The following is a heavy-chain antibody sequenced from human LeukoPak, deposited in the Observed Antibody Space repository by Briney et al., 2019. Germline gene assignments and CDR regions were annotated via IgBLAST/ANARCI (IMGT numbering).Heavy chain of an antibody. CDR1: GFTFSSYG. D-gene: IGHD5-18*01. Sequence: GGSLRLSCAASGFTFSSYGMSWVRQAPGKGLECVSAIGGSGDSTYYADSVKGRFTVSRDNSKNTLYMQMNSLRAEDTAVYYCVKHSRYGSFDMWGQGTVVTVSS. J-gene: IGHJ3*02. CDR3: VKHSRYGSFDM. CDR2: IGGSGDST. V-gene: IGHV3-23*01.